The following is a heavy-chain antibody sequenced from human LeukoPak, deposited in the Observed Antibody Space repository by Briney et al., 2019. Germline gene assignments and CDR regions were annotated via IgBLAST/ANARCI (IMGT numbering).Heavy chain of an antibody. Sequence: GGSLRLSCATSGFTFTKYWMSWVRQAPGKGLEWVAVIWYDGSNKNYADSEKGRFTISRDNSKNTLYLQMNSLRAEDTAVYYCARDSLGTTGGLDYWGQGTLVTVSS. CDR3: ARDSLGTTGGLDY. D-gene: IGHD1-26*01. CDR1: GFTFTKYW. V-gene: IGHV3-33*08. CDR2: IWYDGSNK. J-gene: IGHJ4*02.